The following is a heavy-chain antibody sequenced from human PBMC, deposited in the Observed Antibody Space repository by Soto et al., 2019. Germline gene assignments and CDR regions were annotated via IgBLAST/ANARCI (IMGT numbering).Heavy chain of an antibody. D-gene: IGHD3-16*01. V-gene: IGHV2-5*02. CDR2: IYWDDDK. CDR1: GFSLDTWGVG. J-gene: IGHJ4*02. CDR3: ARALGSWGSYYFDH. Sequence: QITLKESGPTLVRPTQTLTLTCTVSGFSLDTWGVGVGWIRQSPGKAPEWLALIYWDDDKRYSPSLKNRLTITKDTSKNPVVLTVTNMDPVDTVTYSCARALGSWGSYYFDHWCQGTLVTVSS.